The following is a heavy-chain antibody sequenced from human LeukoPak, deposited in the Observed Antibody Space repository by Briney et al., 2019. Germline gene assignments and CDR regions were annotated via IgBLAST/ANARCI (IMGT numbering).Heavy chain of an antibody. D-gene: IGHD3-22*01. Sequence: GGSLRLSCAASGFTVGSNYMSWVRQAPGKGLEWVSVIYSGGSTYYADSVKGRFTISRDNSKNTLYLQMNSLRAEDTAVYYCASSLGGYYYDTLYAFDIWGQGTMVTVSS. V-gene: IGHV3-66*01. CDR1: GFTVGSNY. CDR3: ASSLGGYYYDTLYAFDI. J-gene: IGHJ3*02. CDR2: IYSGGST.